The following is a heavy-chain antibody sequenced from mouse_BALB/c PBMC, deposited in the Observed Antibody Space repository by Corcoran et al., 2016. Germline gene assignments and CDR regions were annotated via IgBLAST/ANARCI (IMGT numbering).Heavy chain of an antibody. CDR1: GFDFSRYW. D-gene: IGHD4-1*01. J-gene: IGHJ2*01. Sequence: EVKLLESGGGMVQPGGSLKLSCAASGFDFSRYWMSWVRQAPGKGLEWIGEINPDSSTINYTPSLKDKFIISRDNAKNTLYLQMSKVRSEDTALYYCARNAHWGYFDYWGQGTTLTVSS. V-gene: IGHV4-1*02. CDR3: ARNAHWGYFDY. CDR2: INPDSSTI.